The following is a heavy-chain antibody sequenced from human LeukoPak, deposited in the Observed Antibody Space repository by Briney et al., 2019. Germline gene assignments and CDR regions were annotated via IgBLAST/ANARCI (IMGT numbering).Heavy chain of an antibody. J-gene: IGHJ4*02. CDR2: ISHHGSNE. CDR3: ARVHDTTGYYHYFDS. CDR1: GFTFSTYP. D-gene: IGHD3-9*01. V-gene: IGHV3-30*14. Sequence: GGSLRLSCEASGFTFSTYPMHWVRQAPDKGLEWVAMISHHGSNEYYADSVKGLFTISRDNSKNTLYLQMNNPRVEDTAIYYCARVHDTTGYYHYFDSWGQGTLVTVSS.